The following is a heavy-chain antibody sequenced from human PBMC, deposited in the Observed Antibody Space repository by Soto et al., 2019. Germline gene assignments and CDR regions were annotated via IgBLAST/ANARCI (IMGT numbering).Heavy chain of an antibody. D-gene: IGHD3-22*01. J-gene: IGHJ4*02. CDR3: ARRGRGPNYYDSSGYHRYFDY. CDR1: GGSFSGYY. CDR2: INHSGST. Sequence: SETLSLTCAVHGGSFSGYYWSWIRQPPGKGLEWIGEINHSGSTNYNPSLKSRVTISVDTSKNQFSLKLSSVTAADTAVYYCARRGRGPNYYDSSGYHRYFDYWGQGTLVTVSS. V-gene: IGHV4-34*01.